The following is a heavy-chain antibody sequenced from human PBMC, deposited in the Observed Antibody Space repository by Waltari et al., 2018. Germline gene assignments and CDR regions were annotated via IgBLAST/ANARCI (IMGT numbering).Heavy chain of an antibody. CDR3: ATGLEVSDSASRPFDV. V-gene: IGHV1-69-2*01. CDR2: VDPEDGEA. Sequence: VLLLQSGAAVKKPGTTVKISCKVSAFTITNYYIHWVQQAPGKGLHWMGLVDPEDGEAIDSENFQGRVTMTADTSTDTVYMQLSSLTSDDTAIYYCATGLEVSDSASRPFDVWGQGTMVTVS. J-gene: IGHJ3*01. D-gene: IGHD2-21*01. CDR1: AFTITNYY.